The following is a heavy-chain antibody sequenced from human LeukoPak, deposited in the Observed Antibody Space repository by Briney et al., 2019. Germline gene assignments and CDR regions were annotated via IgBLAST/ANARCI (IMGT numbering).Heavy chain of an antibody. CDR3: ARLVVIAARPYLIDY. J-gene: IGHJ4*02. V-gene: IGHV1-2*02. CDR1: GYTFTGYY. D-gene: IGHD6-6*01. Sequence: GASVKVSCKASGYTFTGYYMHWVRQAPGQGLEWMGWINPNSGGTNYAQKFQGRVTMTRDTSISTAYMDLSRLRSDDTAVYYCARLVVIAARPYLIDYWGQGTLVTVSS. CDR2: INPNSGGT.